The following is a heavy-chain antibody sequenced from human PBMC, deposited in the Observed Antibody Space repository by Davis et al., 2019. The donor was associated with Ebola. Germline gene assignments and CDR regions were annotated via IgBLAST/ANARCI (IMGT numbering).Heavy chain of an antibody. CDR2: IYAGDSDT. CDR3: ARCRSLGSYYYMDV. V-gene: IGHV5-51*06. Sequence: GESLKISCEASGYSFTNFWVGWVRQMPGKGLEWMGIIYAGDSDTRYSPSFQGQVTIAADKSINTAYLQWSSLKASDTAVYYCARCRSLGSYYYMDVWGNGTSVTVSS. J-gene: IGHJ6*03. CDR1: GYSFTNFW. D-gene: IGHD3-10*01.